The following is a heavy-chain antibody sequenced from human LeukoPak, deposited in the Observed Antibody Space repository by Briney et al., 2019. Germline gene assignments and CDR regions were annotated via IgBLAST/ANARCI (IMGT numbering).Heavy chain of an antibody. CDR1: GGTFSSYA. V-gene: IGHV1-69*13. CDR3: ARSPDYYDSSGYLEYYFDY. J-gene: IGHJ4*02. D-gene: IGHD3-22*01. Sequence: EASVKVSCKASGGTFSSYAISWVRQAPGQGLEWMGGIIPIFGTANYAQKFQGRVTITADESTSTAYMELSSLRSEDTPVYYCARSPDYYDSSGYLEYYFDYWGQGTLVTVSS. CDR2: IIPIFGTA.